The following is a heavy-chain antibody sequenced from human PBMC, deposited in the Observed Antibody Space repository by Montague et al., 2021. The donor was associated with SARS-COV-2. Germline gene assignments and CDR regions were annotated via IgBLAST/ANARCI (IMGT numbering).Heavy chain of an antibody. CDR2: IYYSGST. J-gene: IGHJ6*03. CDR1: GGSISSGGYY. D-gene: IGHD4-23*01. CDR3: ASTYGGNLGYYYYYMDV. Sequence: TLSLTCTVSGGSISSGGYYWSWIRQHPGKGLEWIGYIYYSGSTYYNPSLKSRVTISVDTPKNQFSLKLSSVTAADTAVYYCASTYGGNLGYYYYYMDVWGKGTTVTVSS. V-gene: IGHV4-31*03.